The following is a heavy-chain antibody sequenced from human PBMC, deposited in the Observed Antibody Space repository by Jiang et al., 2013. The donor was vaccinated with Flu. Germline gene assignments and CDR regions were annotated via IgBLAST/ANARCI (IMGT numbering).Heavy chain of an antibody. V-gene: IGHV3-21*01. CDR3: AREKPDRTYVHSYGMDV. J-gene: IGHJ6*02. Sequence: QLLESGGGLVTPGGSLRLSCEASDFTFNTYTMNWVRQAPGKGLEWVSSISITSKYIYYGASVKGRFTISRDNARNLLFLQMDSLRVEDTAVYYCAREKPDRTYVHSYGMDVWGQGTTVTVSS. D-gene: IGHD3-16*01. CDR2: ISITSKYI. CDR1: DFTFNTYT.